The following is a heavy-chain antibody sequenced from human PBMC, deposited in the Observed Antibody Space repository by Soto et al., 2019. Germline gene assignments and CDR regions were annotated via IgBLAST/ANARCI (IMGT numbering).Heavy chain of an antibody. J-gene: IGHJ6*02. CDR2: ISSSGSTI. CDR3: ARTEAGTSANYYYYGMDV. CDR1: GFTFSDYY. Sequence: GGSLRLSCAASGFTFSDYYMSWIRQAPGKGLEWVSYISSSGSTIYYADSVKGRFTISRDNAKNSLYLQMNSLRAEDTAVYYCARTEAGTSANYYYYGMDVWGQGTTVTVSS. V-gene: IGHV3-11*01. D-gene: IGHD1-7*01.